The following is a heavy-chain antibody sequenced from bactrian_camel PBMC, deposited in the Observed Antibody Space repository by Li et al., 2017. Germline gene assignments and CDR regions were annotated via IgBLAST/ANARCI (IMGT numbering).Heavy chain of an antibody. CDR2: IATGSGNT. CDR3: AARGPYCYTKLSVRDFTY. J-gene: IGHJ6*01. CDR1: GLSSSTYC. Sequence: VQLVESGGGSVQPGASLRLSCVASGLSSSTYCMAWFRQAPGKEREGVARIATGSGNTHYADSVKGRFTISQDNAKNTVYLQMNSLKPEDTAMYYCAARGPYCYTKLSVRDFTYWGQGTQVTVS. D-gene: IGHD2*01. V-gene: IGHV3S40*01.